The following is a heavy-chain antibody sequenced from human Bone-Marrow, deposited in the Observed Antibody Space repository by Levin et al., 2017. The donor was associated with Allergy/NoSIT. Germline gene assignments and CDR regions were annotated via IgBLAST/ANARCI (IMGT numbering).Heavy chain of an antibody. D-gene: IGHD3-10*01. Sequence: QPGESLKISCAASGFSFDEYAMHWVRQAPGKGLEWVSGVSWSSDNMAYAGSVKGRFTISRDNAKSSLYLQMNSLRAEDTALYYCAKALYGSGSPAFDYWGQGTLVTVSS. V-gene: IGHV3-9*01. CDR2: VSWSSDNM. CDR1: GFSFDEYA. J-gene: IGHJ4*02. CDR3: AKALYGSGSPAFDY.